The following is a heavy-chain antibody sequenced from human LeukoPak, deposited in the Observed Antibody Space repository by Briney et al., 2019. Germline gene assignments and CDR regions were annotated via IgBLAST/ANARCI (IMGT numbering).Heavy chain of an antibody. D-gene: IGHD1-7*01. J-gene: IGHJ4*02. Sequence: GGSLRLSCAASGVTFSSYATNWVRQGPGKGLQWVSAISPGTGSTYYADSVKGRFTISRDNSKNTLYLQMNSLRAEDTAVYYCAKAGGNSFFDYWGQGTLVTVSS. CDR3: AKAGGNSFFDY. CDR1: GVTFSSYA. V-gene: IGHV3-23*01. CDR2: ISPGTGST.